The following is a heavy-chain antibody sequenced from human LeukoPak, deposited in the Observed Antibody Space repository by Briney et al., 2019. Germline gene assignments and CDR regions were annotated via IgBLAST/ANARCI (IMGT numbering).Heavy chain of an antibody. V-gene: IGHV4-30-4*01. CDR3: ARVRNQLLSFDY. Sequence: SQTLSLTCTVSGGSISSGDYYWSWIHQPPGKGLEWIGYIYYSGSTYYNPSLKSRVTISVDTSKNQFSLKLSSVTAADTAVYYCARVRNQLLSFDYWGQGTLVTVSS. CDR2: IYYSGST. CDR1: GGSISSGDYY. D-gene: IGHD2-2*01. J-gene: IGHJ4*02.